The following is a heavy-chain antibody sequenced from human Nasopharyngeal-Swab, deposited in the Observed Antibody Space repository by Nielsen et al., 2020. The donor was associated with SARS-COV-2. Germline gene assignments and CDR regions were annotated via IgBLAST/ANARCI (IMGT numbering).Heavy chain of an antibody. Sequence: GGSLRLSCAVSGFTFNNYWMHWVRQAPGKGLVWVSRINGEESRISYADSVKGRFTISRDNAKNTLYLQMNSLRADDAAMYYCARDPHGVRGAMQDAFDLWGQGTMVTVSS. J-gene: IGHJ3*01. V-gene: IGHV3-74*01. D-gene: IGHD3-16*01. CDR1: GFTFNNYW. CDR2: INGEESRI. CDR3: ARDPHGVRGAMQDAFDL.